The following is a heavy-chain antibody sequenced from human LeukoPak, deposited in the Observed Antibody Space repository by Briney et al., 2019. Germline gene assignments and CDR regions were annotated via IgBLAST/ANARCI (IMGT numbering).Heavy chain of an antibody. CDR3: AKLWRGSHPRYFDH. J-gene: IGHJ4*02. V-gene: IGHV3-23*01. D-gene: IGHD1-26*01. Sequence: GGSLRLSCAASGFTFSSYAMSWVRQAPGKGLEWVSTITDSCGTTFYADSVKGRFTISRDNFKNTVYLQMSSLRAEDTAVYYCAKLWRGSHPRYFDHWGQGTLVTVSS. CDR1: GFTFSSYA. CDR2: ITDSCGTT.